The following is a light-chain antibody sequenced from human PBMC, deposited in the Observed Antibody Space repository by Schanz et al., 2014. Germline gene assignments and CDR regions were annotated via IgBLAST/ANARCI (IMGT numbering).Light chain of an antibody. J-gene: IGKJ3*01. CDR1: QSVSRY. V-gene: IGKV3-20*01. Sequence: EIVLTQSPGTLSLSPGERATLSWRASQSVSRYLAWYQQKPGQAPRLLIYGVSRMITGIPDRFNGSGSGTDFTLTISRLEPEDFAVYYCQQYGRSPIFTFGPGTKVDIK. CDR2: GVS. CDR3: QQYGRSPIFT.